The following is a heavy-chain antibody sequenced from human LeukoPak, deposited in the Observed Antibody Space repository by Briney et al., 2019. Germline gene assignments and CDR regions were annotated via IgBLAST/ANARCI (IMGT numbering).Heavy chain of an antibody. J-gene: IGHJ4*02. CDR3: ARDPGHSNYINDY. CDR1: GFTFSNYW. D-gene: IGHD4-11*01. V-gene: IGHV3-74*01. CDR2: ISSDGTNT. Sequence: GGSLRLSCAASGFTFSNYWMHWVRRIPGKGLVWVSRISSDGTNTHYADSVKGRFTISRDNAENTLYLQMTSLRAEDTAVYYCARDPGHSNYINDYWGQGTLVTVSS.